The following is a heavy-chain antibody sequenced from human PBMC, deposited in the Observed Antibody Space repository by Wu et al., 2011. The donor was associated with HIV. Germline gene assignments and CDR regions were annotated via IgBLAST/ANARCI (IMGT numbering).Heavy chain of an antibody. D-gene: IGHD2-15*01. Sequence: QVQLVQSGAEVKKPGSSVKVSCKASGGSFSSYALSWVRQAPGQGLEWMGGIMPIFGTASYAQKFQGRVTITADEFTNTAYMELSSLRSEDTAVYYCARPYCSGGSCYFEYFQHWGQGTLVTVSS. J-gene: IGHJ1*01. CDR2: IMPIFGTA. CDR3: ARPYCSGGSCYFEYFQH. V-gene: IGHV1-69*01. CDR1: GGSFSSYA.